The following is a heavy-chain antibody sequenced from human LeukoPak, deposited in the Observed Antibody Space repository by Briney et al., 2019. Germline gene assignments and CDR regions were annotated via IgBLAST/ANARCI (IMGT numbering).Heavy chain of an antibody. CDR1: GGSISSYY. CDR2: IYYSGST. J-gene: IGHJ4*02. D-gene: IGHD6-19*01. V-gene: IGHV4-59*01. Sequence: SETLSLTCTVSGGSISSYYWSWIRQPPGKGLEWIGYIYYSGSTNYNPSLKSRVTISVDTSKNQFSLKLSSVTAADTAVYYCARLWADYFDYWGQGTLVTVSS. CDR3: ARLWADYFDY.